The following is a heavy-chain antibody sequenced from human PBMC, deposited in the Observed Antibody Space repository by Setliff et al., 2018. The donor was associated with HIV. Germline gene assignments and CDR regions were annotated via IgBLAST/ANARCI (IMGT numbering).Heavy chain of an antibody. CDR3: ARGYCGGGICYSPNWLDP. V-gene: IGHV1-18*01. CDR1: GYIFTTFG. D-gene: IGHD2-15*01. J-gene: IGHJ5*02. CDR2: INTHNGNT. Sequence: ASVKVSCKASGYIFTTFGFSWVRQAPGQGLEWMGWINTHNGNTHYAQRFQGRVTMTRDTSTTTAYMELRSLTSDDTAVYYCARGYCGGGICYSPNWLDPWGQGTLVTVSS.